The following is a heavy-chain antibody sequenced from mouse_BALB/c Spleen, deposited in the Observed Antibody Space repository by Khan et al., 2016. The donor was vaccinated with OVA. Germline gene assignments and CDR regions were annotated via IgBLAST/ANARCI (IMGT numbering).Heavy chain of an antibody. V-gene: IGHV2-3*01. J-gene: IGHJ1*01. Sequence: QVQLKESGPGLVAPSQSLSITCTVSGFSLTSYIVSWVRQPPGKGLEWLGMIWGDGSTNYHSALISRLSIIKDNSKGQVFLELYSLQADDTATYYCAKPKFGKGYFDVWGAGTTVTVSS. D-gene: IGHD2-10*02. CDR2: IWGDGST. CDR3: AKPKFGKGYFDV. CDR1: GFSLTSYI.